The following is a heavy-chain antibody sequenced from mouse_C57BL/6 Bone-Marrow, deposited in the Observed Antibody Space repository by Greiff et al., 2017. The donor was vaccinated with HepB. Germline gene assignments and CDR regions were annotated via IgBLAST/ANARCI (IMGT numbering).Heavy chain of an antibody. CDR2: IDPEDGET. CDR3: ARSLPLLRFYYFDY. CDR1: GFNIKDYY. J-gene: IGHJ2*01. V-gene: IGHV14-2*01. D-gene: IGHD1-1*01. Sequence: LVESGAELVKPGASVKLSCTASGFNIKDYYMHWVKQRTEQGLEWIGRIDPEDGETKYAPKFQGKATITADTSSNTAYLQLSSLTSEDTAVYYCARSLPLLRFYYFDYWGQGTTLTVSS.